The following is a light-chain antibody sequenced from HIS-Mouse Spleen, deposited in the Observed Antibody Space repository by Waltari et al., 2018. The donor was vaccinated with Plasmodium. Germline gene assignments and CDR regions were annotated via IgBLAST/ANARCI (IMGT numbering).Light chain of an antibody. Sequence: EIAMTQSTHTLSVSPGETATISGRASQSVSSNLAWYQQKPGQAPRLLIYGASTRATGIPARFSGSASGTEFTLTISSLQSEDFAVYYCQQYNNWSFTFGPGTKVDIK. CDR2: GAS. V-gene: IGKV3-15*01. J-gene: IGKJ3*01. CDR1: QSVSSN. CDR3: QQYNNWSFT.